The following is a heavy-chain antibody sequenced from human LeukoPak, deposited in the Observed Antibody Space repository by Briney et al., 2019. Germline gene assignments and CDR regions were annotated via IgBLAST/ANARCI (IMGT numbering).Heavy chain of an antibody. CDR2: ISGSGGST. V-gene: IGHV3-23*01. D-gene: IGHD2-15*01. CDR1: GFTFSSYA. CDR3: AKAIVVVVAARYLDH. J-gene: IGHJ4*02. Sequence: PGGSLRLSCAASGFTFSSYAMSWVRQAPGKGLEWVSAISGSGGSTYYADSVKGRFTISRDNSKNTLYLQMNSLRAEDTAVYYCAKAIVVVVAARYLDHWGQGTLVTVSS.